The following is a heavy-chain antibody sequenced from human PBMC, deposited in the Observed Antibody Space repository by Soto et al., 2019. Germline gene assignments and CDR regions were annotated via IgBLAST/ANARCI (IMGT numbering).Heavy chain of an antibody. J-gene: IGHJ6*02. D-gene: IGHD6-13*01. Sequence: QVQLVESGGGVVQPGRSLRLSCAASGFTFSSYAMHWVRQAPGKGLEWVAVISYDGSNKYYADSVKGRFTISRDNSKNTLYLQMNSLRAEATAVYYCARLRAGIAAAGTPAEYYYGMDVWGQGTTVTVSS. CDR2: ISYDGSNK. V-gene: IGHV3-30-3*01. CDR1: GFTFSSYA. CDR3: ARLRAGIAAAGTPAEYYYGMDV.